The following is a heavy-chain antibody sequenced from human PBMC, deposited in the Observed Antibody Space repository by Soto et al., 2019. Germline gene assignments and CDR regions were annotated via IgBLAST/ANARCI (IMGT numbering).Heavy chain of an antibody. D-gene: IGHD3-3*01. CDR2: IYYSGHT. V-gene: IGHV4-30-4*01. J-gene: IGHJ4*02. Sequence: SETLSLTCTVSGGSITSGDNYWSWIRQPPGKGLEWIGYIYYSGHTYYNPYLKSRIKISVDTSKNHFSLRLSSVTAADTDVYYCARTHWSGWGRRLFESWGQGALVT. CDR3: ARTHWSGWGRRLFES. CDR1: GGSITSGDNY.